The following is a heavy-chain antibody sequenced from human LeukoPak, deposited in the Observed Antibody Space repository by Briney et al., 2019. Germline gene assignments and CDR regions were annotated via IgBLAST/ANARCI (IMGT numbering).Heavy chain of an antibody. CDR3: ARDRSNSDV. Sequence: ASVKVSCKASDYTFINYGISWVRQAPGQGLEWMGWISVYKGDTNYAQKFQGRVTMTTDKSTSTAYMELRSLRSDDTAVYFCARDRSNSDVWGQGTTVTVSS. J-gene: IGHJ6*02. CDR1: DYTFINYG. V-gene: IGHV1-18*01. D-gene: IGHD2-15*01. CDR2: ISVYKGDT.